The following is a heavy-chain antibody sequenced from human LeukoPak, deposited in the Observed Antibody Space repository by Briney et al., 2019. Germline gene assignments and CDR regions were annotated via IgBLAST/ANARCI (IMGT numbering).Heavy chain of an antibody. D-gene: IGHD3-10*01. CDR3: ARGSLVHYYGSGSYRIRAGFDY. Sequence: GGSLRLSCAASGFTFSSYAMHWVRQAPGKGLEWVAVISYDGSNKYYADSVKGRFTISRDNSKNPLYLQMNSLRAEDTAVYYCARGSLVHYYGSGSYRIRAGFDYWGQGTLVTVSS. CDR2: ISYDGSNK. J-gene: IGHJ4*02. CDR1: GFTFSSYA. V-gene: IGHV3-30*04.